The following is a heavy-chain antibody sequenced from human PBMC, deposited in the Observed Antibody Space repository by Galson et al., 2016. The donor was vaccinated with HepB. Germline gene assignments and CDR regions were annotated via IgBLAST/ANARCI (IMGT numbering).Heavy chain of an antibody. CDR1: GYSFTNYW. V-gene: IGHV5-51*01. J-gene: IGHJ6*02. CDR3: ARSKDTYYCDGRGYYKYPVDV. Sequence: QSGAEVKKPGQSLKISCTGFGYSFTNYWIGWVRQMPGKGLEWMGIIYPGDSDTTYSPPFQGQVTISADKSISTAYLQWSSLKASETALYYCARSKDTYYCDGRGYYKYPVDVGGQLTTGAGS. CDR2: IYPGDSDT. D-gene: IGHD3-22*01.